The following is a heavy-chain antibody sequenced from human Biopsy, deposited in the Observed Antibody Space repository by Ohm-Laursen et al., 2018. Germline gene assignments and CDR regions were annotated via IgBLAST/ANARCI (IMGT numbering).Heavy chain of an antibody. V-gene: IGHV1-24*01. Sequence: SVKVSCKVSGYTLNELSMQWVRQVPGKGLEWMGGFAPENGKTVYAQNFQARVSLTGDTSTDTAYMELRSLRSEDTAVYYCAADINVWNVNYWGQGTQVTVSS. CDR2: FAPENGKT. CDR1: GYTLNELS. J-gene: IGHJ4*02. CDR3: AADINVWNVNY. D-gene: IGHD1-1*01.